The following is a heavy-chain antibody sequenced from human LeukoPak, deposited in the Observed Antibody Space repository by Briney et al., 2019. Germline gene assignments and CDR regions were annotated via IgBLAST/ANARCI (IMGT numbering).Heavy chain of an antibody. CDR1: GGSFSGYY. D-gene: IGHD3-22*01. CDR2: INHSGST. Sequence: PSETLSLTCAVYGGSFSGYYWSWIRQPPGKGLEWIGEINHSGSTNYNPSLKSRVTISVDTSKNQFSLKLSSVTAADTAVYYCARTTYYYDSSGYYLYFDYWGQGTLVTVSS. J-gene: IGHJ4*02. CDR3: ARTTYYYDSSGYYLYFDY. V-gene: IGHV4-34*01.